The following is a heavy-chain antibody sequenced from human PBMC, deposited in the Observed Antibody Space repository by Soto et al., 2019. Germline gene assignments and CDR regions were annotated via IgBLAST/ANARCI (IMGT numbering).Heavy chain of an antibody. V-gene: IGHV1-2*02. D-gene: IGHD2-2*01. CDR2: INPDTGST. J-gene: IGHJ4*02. CDR3: ARQYCSATSCYWYFDF. CDR1: GYQFTGSY. Sequence: QVRLVQSGADVQRPGASMNISCQASGYQFTGSYLHWVRRAPGHGLQWMGMINPDTGSTTYAETFQERVTLTTDKSAGTVFLGLGRLTSDDTATYYCARQYCSATSCYWYFDFWGQGTFVSVSS.